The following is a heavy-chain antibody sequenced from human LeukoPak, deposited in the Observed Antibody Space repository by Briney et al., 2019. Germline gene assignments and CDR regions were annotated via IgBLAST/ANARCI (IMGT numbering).Heavy chain of an antibody. CDR1: GYNFSIYW. CDR2: IYPGDSDT. D-gene: IGHD6-6*01. J-gene: IGHJ4*02. CDR3: ARTASYTGSSFNY. V-gene: IGHV5-51*01. Sequence: GKSLKISCKGSGYNFSIYWIGWVRQMPGKGLEWMGVIYPGDSDTRYSPSFQGQVTISADKSISTAYLQWSSLKASDTAMYYCARTASYTGSSFNYWGQGTLVTVSS.